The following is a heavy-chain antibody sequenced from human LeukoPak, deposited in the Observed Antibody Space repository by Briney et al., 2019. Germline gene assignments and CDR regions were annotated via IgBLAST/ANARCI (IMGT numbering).Heavy chain of an antibody. CDR1: GGTFSSYA. V-gene: IGHV1-69*13. D-gene: IGHD6-13*01. Sequence: ASVKVSCKASGGTFSSYAISWVRQAPGQGLEWMGGIIPIFGTANYAQKFQGRVTITADESTSTAYMELSSLRSEDTAVYYCARGRGPNIAAAGNDLDYWGQEPWSPSPQ. CDR3: ARGRGPNIAAAGNDLDY. CDR2: IIPIFGTA. J-gene: IGHJ4*01.